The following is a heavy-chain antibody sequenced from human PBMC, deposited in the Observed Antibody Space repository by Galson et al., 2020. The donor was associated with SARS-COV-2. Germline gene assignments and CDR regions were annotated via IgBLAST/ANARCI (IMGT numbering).Heavy chain of an antibody. V-gene: IGHV3-15*01. CDR3: TTETSFDYDILTGYYHMMDY. Sequence: PCAPSGFTFSNAWMSWVRQAPGKGLEWVGRIQSNTDGGTTDYAAPVKGRFTISRDDSKNTLYLQMNSLKTEDTAVYYCTTETSFDYDILTGYYHMMDYWGQGTLVTVSS. J-gene: IGHJ4*02. CDR2: IQSNTDGGTT. D-gene: IGHD3-9*01. CDR1: GFTFSNAW.